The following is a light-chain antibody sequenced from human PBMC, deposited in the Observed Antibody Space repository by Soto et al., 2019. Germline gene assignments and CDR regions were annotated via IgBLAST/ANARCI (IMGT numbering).Light chain of an antibody. CDR2: EVN. CDR3: FSYAGYRV. Sequence: QSALTQPASVSGSPGQSITISCTGTSGDVGIYNLVSWYQQHPGKAPKVMIYEVNRRPSGVSDRFSGSKSGNTASLTISGLQAEDEADYYCFSYAGYRVFGGGTKLTVL. J-gene: IGLJ3*02. CDR1: SGDVGIYNL. V-gene: IGLV2-23*02.